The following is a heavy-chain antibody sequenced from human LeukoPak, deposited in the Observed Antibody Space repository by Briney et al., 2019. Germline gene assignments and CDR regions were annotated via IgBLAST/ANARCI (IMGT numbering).Heavy chain of an antibody. D-gene: IGHD1-7*01. CDR2: IIPIFGTA. V-gene: IGHV1-69*01. CDR1: GGTFSSYA. CDR3: ARNRLELLSSPWWDC. J-gene: IGHJ4*02. Sequence: SVKVSCKASGGTFSSYAISWVRQAPGQGLEWMGGIIPIFGTANYAQKFQGRVAITADESTSTAYMELSSLRSEDTAVYYCARNRLELLSSPWWDCWGQGTLVTVSS.